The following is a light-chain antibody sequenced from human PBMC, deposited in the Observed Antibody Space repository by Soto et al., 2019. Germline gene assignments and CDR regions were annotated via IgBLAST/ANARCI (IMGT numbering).Light chain of an antibody. CDR1: QGISTY. Sequence: DIQMPQSPSSLSASVGDRVTITCRASQGISTYLNWYQQKPGKAPKLLIYAAASLQSGVPSRFSGSESETDVTLTISSLQPEDFENYSCQQSHSTTWTFGQGTQVEIQ. J-gene: IGKJ1*01. CDR2: AAA. V-gene: IGKV1-39*01. CDR3: QQSHSTTWT.